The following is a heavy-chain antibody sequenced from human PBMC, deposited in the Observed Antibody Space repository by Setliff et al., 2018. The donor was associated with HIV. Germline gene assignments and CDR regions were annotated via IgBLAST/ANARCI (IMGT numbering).Heavy chain of an antibody. V-gene: IGHV1-69*13. D-gene: IGHD6-13*01. CDR2: IIPMFRSA. CDR3: AALLVWNY. J-gene: IGHJ4*02. Sequence: GASVKVSCKASGDTFSSYAISWVRQAPGQGLEWMGVIIPMFRSANYAQNFQGRVTITADESTSTAYMELSSLRSEDTAVYYCAALLVWNYWGQGTLVTVSS. CDR1: GDTFSSYA.